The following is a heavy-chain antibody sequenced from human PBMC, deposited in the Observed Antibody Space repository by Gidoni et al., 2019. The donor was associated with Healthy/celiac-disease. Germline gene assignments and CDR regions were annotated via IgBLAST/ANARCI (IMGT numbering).Heavy chain of an antibody. J-gene: IGHJ4*02. CDR1: GFTFDDYT. V-gene: IGHV3-43*01. CDR3: AKDYGSGSYYQLDY. Sequence: EVQLVESGGVVVQPGGSLRLYCASSGFTFDDYTMHWVRQAPGKGLEWVCLISWDGGSTYYADSVKGRFTISRDNSKNSLYLQMNSLRTEDTALYYCAKDYGSGSYYQLDYWGQGTLVTVSS. D-gene: IGHD3-10*01. CDR2: ISWDGGST.